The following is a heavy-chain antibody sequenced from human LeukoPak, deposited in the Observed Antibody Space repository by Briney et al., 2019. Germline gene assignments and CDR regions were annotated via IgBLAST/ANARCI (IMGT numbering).Heavy chain of an antibody. CDR2: IIPIFGTA. CDR3: ARGGSGRDYYYYYMDV. J-gene: IGHJ6*03. D-gene: IGHD3-10*01. Sequence: SVKVSCKASGGTFSSYAISWVRQAPGQGLEWMGGIIPIFGTANYAQKFQGRVTMTRDTSISTAYMELSRLRSDDTAVYYCARGGSGRDYYYYYMDVWGKGTTVTVSS. V-gene: IGHV1-69*05. CDR1: GGTFSSYA.